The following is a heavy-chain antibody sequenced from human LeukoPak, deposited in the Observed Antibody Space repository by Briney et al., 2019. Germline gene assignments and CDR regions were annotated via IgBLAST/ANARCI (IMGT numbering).Heavy chain of an antibody. D-gene: IGHD3-10*01. CDR3: ARELKGRSDAFDI. CDR2: ISSTGSMI. V-gene: IGHV3-48*03. CDR1: GFTFSGSE. Sequence: GGSLTLSCAASGFTFSGSEMNWVRQAPGKGLEWVSYISSTGSMIYYADSVKGRFTISRDNAKNSLYLQMNSLRAEDTSVYYCARELKGRSDAFDIWGQGTMVTVSS. J-gene: IGHJ3*02.